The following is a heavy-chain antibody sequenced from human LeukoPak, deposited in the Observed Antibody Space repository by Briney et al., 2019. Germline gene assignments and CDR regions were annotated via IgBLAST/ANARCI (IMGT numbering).Heavy chain of an antibody. J-gene: IGHJ4*02. Sequence: GGSLRLSCAASGFTFSNAWMSWVRQAPGKGLEWVGRIKSKTDGGTTDYAAPVKGRFTTSRDDSKNTLYLQMNSLKTEDTAVYYCTTDGSPYCGGDCYYDYWGQGTLVTVSS. CDR2: IKSKTDGGTT. D-gene: IGHD2-21*02. CDR3: TTDGSPYCGGDCYYDY. V-gene: IGHV3-15*01. CDR1: GFTFSNAW.